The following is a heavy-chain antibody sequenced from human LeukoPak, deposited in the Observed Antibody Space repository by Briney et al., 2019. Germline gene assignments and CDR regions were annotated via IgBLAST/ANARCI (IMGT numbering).Heavy chain of an antibody. CDR1: GFTFSSYS. D-gene: IGHD5-12*01. J-gene: IGHJ4*02. CDR3: AREVFVASPEIDY. V-gene: IGHV3-48*01. CDR2: ISSSSSTI. Sequence: GGSLRLSCAASGFTFSSYSMNWVRQAPGKGLEWVSYISSSSSTIYYADSVKGRFTISRDNAKNSLYLQMNSLRAEDTAVYYCAREVFVASPEIDYWGQGTLVTVSS.